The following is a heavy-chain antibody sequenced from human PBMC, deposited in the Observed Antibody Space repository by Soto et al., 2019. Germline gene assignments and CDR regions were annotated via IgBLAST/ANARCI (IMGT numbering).Heavy chain of an antibody. D-gene: IGHD2-2*01. CDR1: GSTFSSYA. V-gene: IGHV1-69*01. Sequence: VQLVQSGAEVKKPGSSVTVSCKASGSTFSSYAISWVRQAPGHGLEWMGGIIPIFGTANYAQTFQGRVTITSDESTSTAYRELSSLRSEDTAVYYCARDRYYCSSTSCPLRPGWFDPWGQGTLVTVSS. CDR2: IIPIFGTA. J-gene: IGHJ5*02. CDR3: ARDRYYCSSTSCPLRPGWFDP.